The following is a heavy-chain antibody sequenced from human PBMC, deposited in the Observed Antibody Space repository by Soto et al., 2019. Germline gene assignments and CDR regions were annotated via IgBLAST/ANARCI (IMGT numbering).Heavy chain of an antibody. Sequence: PSETLSLTCTVSGGSISSGGYYWSWIRQPPGKGLEWIGFISYSGSTYYNLSLKSRVTISVDTSKNQFSLNLSFVTAADTAVYYCATMGTPATGLYYFDYWGQGTLVTVSS. V-gene: IGHV4-30-4*01. CDR1: GGSISSGGYY. D-gene: IGHD2-15*01. CDR2: ISYSGST. J-gene: IGHJ4*02. CDR3: ATMGTPATGLYYFDY.